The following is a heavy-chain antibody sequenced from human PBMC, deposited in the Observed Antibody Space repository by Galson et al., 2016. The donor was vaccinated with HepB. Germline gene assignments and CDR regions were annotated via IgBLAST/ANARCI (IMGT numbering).Heavy chain of an antibody. D-gene: IGHD5-18*01. CDR3: TCSYADCL. Sequence: SLRLSCAASGLTLGSYWMNWVRQAPGKGLEWVANIKEDGNEKYYVDSVKGRFVISRDSAKNLLYLQMHSLTADDTAVYYCTCSYADCLWGQGTLVAVSS. V-gene: IGHV3-7*03. J-gene: IGHJ4*02. CDR1: GLTLGSYW. CDR2: IKEDGNEK.